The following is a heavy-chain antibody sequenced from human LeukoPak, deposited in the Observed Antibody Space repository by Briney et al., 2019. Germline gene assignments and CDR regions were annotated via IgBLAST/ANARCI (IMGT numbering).Heavy chain of an antibody. CDR3: ATYYGDSNSPLSSFDY. D-gene: IGHD4-17*01. Sequence: GASVKVSCKASGYTFTGYYMHWVRQAPGQGLEWMGWINPNSGGTNYAQKFQGRVTMTRDTSISTAYMELSRLRSDDTAVYYCATYYGDSNSPLSSFDYWGQGTLVTVSS. CDR2: INPNSGGT. J-gene: IGHJ4*02. CDR1: GYTFTGYY. V-gene: IGHV1-2*02.